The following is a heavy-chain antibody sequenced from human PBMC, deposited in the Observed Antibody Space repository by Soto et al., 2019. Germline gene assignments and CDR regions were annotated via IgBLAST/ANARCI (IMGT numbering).Heavy chain of an antibody. Sequence: SVKVSCKASGGTFSSYAISWVRQAPGQGLEWMGGIIPIFGTANYAQKFQGRVTITADESTSTAYMELSSLRSEDTAVYYCARSVPTVGYYYYGMDVWGQGTTVTVSS. CDR1: GGTFSSYA. CDR2: IIPIFGTA. CDR3: ARSVPTVGYYYYGMDV. D-gene: IGHD4-17*01. V-gene: IGHV1-69*13. J-gene: IGHJ6*02.